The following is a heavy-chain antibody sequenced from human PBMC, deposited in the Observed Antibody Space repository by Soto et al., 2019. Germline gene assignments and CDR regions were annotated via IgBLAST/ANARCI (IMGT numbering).Heavy chain of an antibody. V-gene: IGHV3-23*01. CDR1: GFTFNRNA. CDR3: AKNRDYDYDAFDV. Sequence: GGSLRLSXAGSGFTFNRNAMSWVRQAPGKGLEWVSGITGNSAFTYYADSVKGRFIISRDNSKNTLYLQINTLRVEDTAVYYCAKNRDYDYDAFDVWGQGTVVTVSS. CDR2: ITGNSAFT. J-gene: IGHJ3*01. D-gene: IGHD3-16*01.